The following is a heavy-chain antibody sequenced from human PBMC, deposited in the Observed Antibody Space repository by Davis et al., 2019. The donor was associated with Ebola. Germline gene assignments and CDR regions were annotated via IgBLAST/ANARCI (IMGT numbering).Heavy chain of an antibody. CDR3: AREAYYDFWSGYYTFDY. J-gene: IGHJ4*02. CDR1: GGSISSGGYY. CDR2: IYYSGST. Sequence: MPSETLSLTCTVSGGSISSGGYYWSWIRQHPGKGLEWIGYIYYSGSTYYNPSLKSRVTISVDTSKNQFSLKLSSVTAADTAVYYCAREAYYDFWSGYYTFDYWGQGTLVTVSS. V-gene: IGHV4-31*03. D-gene: IGHD3-3*01.